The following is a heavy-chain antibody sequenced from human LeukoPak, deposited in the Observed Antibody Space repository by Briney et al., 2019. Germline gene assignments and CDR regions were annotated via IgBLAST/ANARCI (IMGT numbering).Heavy chain of an antibody. CDR3: ARDGEVRQGHCTTTSCPVDY. CDR2: IKSNSGGT. J-gene: IGHJ4*02. CDR1: GYTFTGYY. V-gene: IGHV1-2*02. Sequence: GASVKVSCKASGYTFTGYYMHWVRQAPGQGLEWMGWIKSNSGGTNYAQKFQGRVTMTRDTSMSTAYMELSGLRFDDTAVYYCARDGEVRQGHCTTTSCPVDYWGQGTLITVSS. D-gene: IGHD2-2*01.